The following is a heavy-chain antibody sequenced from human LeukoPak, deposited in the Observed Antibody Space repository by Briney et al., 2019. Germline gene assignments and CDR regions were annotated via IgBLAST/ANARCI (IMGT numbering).Heavy chain of an antibody. D-gene: IGHD5-18*01. CDR3: ARVAAMVREDAFDI. CDR2: IYHRGST. J-gene: IGHJ3*02. CDR1: GYSISSGYY. V-gene: IGHV4-38-2*02. Sequence: PSETLSLTCTVSGYSISSGYYWGWIRQPPGKGLEWIGSIYHRGSTYYNPSLKSRVTISVDTSKNQFSLKLSSVTAADTAVYYCARVAAMVREDAFDIWGQGTMVTVSS.